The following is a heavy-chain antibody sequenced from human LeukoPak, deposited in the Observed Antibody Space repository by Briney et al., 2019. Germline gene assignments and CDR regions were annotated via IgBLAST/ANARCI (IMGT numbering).Heavy chain of an antibody. D-gene: IGHD4-17*01. CDR1: GYSFTNYW. CDR2: IYPGDSDT. CDR3: ARLGEPGTKWFDP. V-gene: IGHV5-51*01. J-gene: IGHJ5*02. Sequence: GESLKISCKGSGYSFTNYWIGWVCQMPGKGLEWMGIIYPGDSDTRYSPSFQGQVTVSADKSISTAYLQWSSLKASDTAMYYCARLGEPGTKWFDPWGQGTLVTVSS.